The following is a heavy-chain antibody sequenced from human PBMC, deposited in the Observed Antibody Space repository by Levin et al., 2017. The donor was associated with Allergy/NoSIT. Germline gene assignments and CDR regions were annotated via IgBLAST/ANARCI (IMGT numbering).Heavy chain of an antibody. V-gene: IGHV3-13*04. D-gene: IGHD3-10*01. CDR3: ARGSGYAFDI. CDR2: IGTAGDT. CDR1: GFAFSNYD. Sequence: GGSLRLSCAASGFAFSNYDMHWVRQVTGKGLEWVSAIGTAGDTYYPGSVRGRFTISRENAKNSLYLQMNSLRAGDTAVYYCARGSGYAFDIWGQGTMVTVSS. J-gene: IGHJ3*02.